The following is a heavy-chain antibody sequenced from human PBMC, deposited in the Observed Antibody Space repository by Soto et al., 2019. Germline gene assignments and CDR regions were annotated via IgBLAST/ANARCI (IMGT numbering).Heavy chain of an antibody. CDR3: ARGDATKIVVTTYYAMDV. CDR1: GGSLRNYG. J-gene: IGHJ6*02. D-gene: IGHD4-17*01. V-gene: IGHV1-69*12. Sequence: QVQLVQSGAEVKKPGSSVKVSCKASGGSLRNYGISWVRQAPGQGLEWMGGIIPVFGTANYAQKFQGRVTITADESTNIVYMDVTSLRSEDTAVYYCARGDATKIVVTTYYAMDVWGQGTMVTVSS. CDR2: IIPVFGTA.